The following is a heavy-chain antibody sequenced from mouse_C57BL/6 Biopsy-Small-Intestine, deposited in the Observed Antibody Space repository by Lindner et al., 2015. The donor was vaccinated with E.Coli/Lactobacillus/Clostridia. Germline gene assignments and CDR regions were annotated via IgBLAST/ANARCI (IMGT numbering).Heavy chain of an antibody. Sequence: VQLQESGAELARPGASVKLSCKASGYTFTSYGISWVRQRTGQGLEWIGEIYPRSGNTYYNEKFKGKATLTADKSSSTAYMEFRSLTSEDSAVYFCARKGGFLDSFDYWGHGTTLAVSS. CDR1: GYTFTSYG. J-gene: IGHJ2*01. D-gene: IGHD2-10*02. V-gene: IGHV1-81*01. CDR3: ARKGGFLDSFDY. CDR2: IYPRSGNT.